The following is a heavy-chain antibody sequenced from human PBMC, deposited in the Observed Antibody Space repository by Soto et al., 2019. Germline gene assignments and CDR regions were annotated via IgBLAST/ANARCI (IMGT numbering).Heavy chain of an antibody. D-gene: IGHD1-26*01. V-gene: IGHV2-5*02. Sequence: SGPTLVNPTQTLTLTCTFSGFSLRTNGVGVGWIRQPPGKALEWLALIYRDDDKRYSPFLQSRVTITKDTSKNQVVLTMTNMDPVDTATYYCANRVGAPGYFQHWGQGTLVTVSS. CDR2: IYRDDDK. J-gene: IGHJ1*01. CDR3: ANRVGAPGYFQH. CDR1: GFSLRTNGVG.